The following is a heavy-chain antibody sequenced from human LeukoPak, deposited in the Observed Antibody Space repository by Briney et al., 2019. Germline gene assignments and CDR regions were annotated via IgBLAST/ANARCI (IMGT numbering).Heavy chain of an antibody. CDR3: ARVGVAVITTLDY. V-gene: IGHV3-21*01. D-gene: IGHD3-22*01. CDR1: GFTFSSYS. CDR2: ISSSSSYI. Sequence: GGSLRLSCAASGFTFSSYSMNWVRQAPGKGLEWVSSISSSSSYIYYADSVKGRFTISRDNAKNSLYLQMNSLRAEDTAVYYCARVGVAVITTLDYWGQGALVTVSS. J-gene: IGHJ4*02.